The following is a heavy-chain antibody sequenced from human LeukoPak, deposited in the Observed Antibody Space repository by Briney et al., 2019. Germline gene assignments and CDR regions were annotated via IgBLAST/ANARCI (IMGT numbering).Heavy chain of an antibody. J-gene: IGHJ4*02. CDR3: AKSGGTSSSGLGY. CDR1: GFTFSSYA. Sequence: PGGSLRLSCAASGFTFSSYAMHLVRQAPGKGVEWVAVISYDGSNKYYADSVKGRFTNSRDTSKNTLYLQINSLRAEDTAVYYCAKSGGTSSSGLGYWGQGTLVTVSS. D-gene: IGHD6-13*01. V-gene: IGHV3-30*18. CDR2: ISYDGSNK.